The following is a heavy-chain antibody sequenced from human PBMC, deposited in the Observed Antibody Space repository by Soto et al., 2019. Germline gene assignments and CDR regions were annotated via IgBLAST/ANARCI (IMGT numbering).Heavy chain of an antibody. D-gene: IGHD4-17*01. CDR2: ISGSGGST. CDR1: GFTFSSYA. J-gene: IGHJ4*02. V-gene: IGHV3-23*01. Sequence: EVQLLESGGGLVQPGGSLRLSCAASGFTFSSYAMSWVRQAPGKGLEWVSAISGSGGSTYYADSVKGRFTISRDNSKNTXYLQMNSLRAEDTAVYYCAKGGDRTLDYGVLTFDYWGQGTLVTVSS. CDR3: AKGGDRTLDYGVLTFDY.